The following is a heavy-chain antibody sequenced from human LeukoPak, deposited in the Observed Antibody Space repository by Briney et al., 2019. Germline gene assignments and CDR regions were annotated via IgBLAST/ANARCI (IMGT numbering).Heavy chain of an antibody. D-gene: IGHD1-26*01. Sequence: PGGSLRLSCAASGFTFSSYWMSWVRQAPGKGLEWVASIKQDGSEKYYVDSVKGRFTISRDNAKNSLYLQMNSLRAEDTAVYYCARDRHSGYSDYWGQGTLVTVSS. V-gene: IGHV3-7*01. CDR3: ARDRHSGYSDY. CDR1: GFTFSSYW. CDR2: IKQDGSEK. J-gene: IGHJ4*03.